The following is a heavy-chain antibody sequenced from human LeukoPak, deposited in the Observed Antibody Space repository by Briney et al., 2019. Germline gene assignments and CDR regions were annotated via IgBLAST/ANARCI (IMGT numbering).Heavy chain of an antibody. CDR3: ATMLPGEGFRY. Sequence: GGSLRLSCAASGFTFSSYDMHWVRQATGKGLEWVSAIGTAGDTYYPGSVKGRFTISRENAKNSLYLQMNSLRAGDTAVYYCATMLPGEGFRYWGQGTLVTVSS. J-gene: IGHJ4*02. CDR1: GFTFSSYD. D-gene: IGHD3-9*01. CDR2: IGTAGDT. V-gene: IGHV3-13*01.